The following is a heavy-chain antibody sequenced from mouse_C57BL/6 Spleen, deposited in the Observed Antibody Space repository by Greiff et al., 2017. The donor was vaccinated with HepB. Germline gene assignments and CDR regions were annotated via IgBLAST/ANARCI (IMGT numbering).Heavy chain of an antibody. J-gene: IGHJ3*01. CDR2: IWGVGST. V-gene: IGHV2-6*01. CDR1: GFSFTSYC. CDR3: ASLLCLRGFAY. D-gene: IGHD2-2*01. Sequence: VMLVESGPGLVAPSHCLSITCTVSGFSFTSYCVDWVRQSPGKGLEWLGVIWGVGSTNYNSALKSRLSISTDNSKSQVFLKMNSLQTDDTAMYYCASLLCLRGFAYWGQGTLVTVSA.